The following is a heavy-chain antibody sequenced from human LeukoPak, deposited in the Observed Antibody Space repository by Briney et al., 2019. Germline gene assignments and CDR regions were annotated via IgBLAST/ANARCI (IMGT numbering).Heavy chain of an antibody. CDR1: GYSISSAYF. Sequence: PSETLSLTRAVSGYSISSAYFWGWIRQPPGKGLEWIGSIYHSGSTYYNPSLKSRVTVSVDTSKNHFSLKVGSVTAADTAVYYCARDLRYFDGTRPTPTWFDLWGQGTLVTVSS. CDR3: ARDLRYFDGTRPTPTWFDL. J-gene: IGHJ5*02. D-gene: IGHD3-9*01. CDR2: IYHSGST. V-gene: IGHV4-38-2*02.